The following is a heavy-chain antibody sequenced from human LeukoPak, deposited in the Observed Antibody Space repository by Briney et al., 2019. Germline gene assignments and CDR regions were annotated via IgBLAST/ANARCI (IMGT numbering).Heavy chain of an antibody. J-gene: IGHJ4*02. CDR1: GGSISSSSYY. V-gene: IGHV4-39*01. Sequence: PSETLSLTCTVSGGSISSSSYYWGWIRQPPGKGLEWIGSIYYSGSTYYNPSLKSRVTISVDTSKNQFSLKLSSVTAADTAVYYCARRTSPYYYGSGSYYRREEWGQGTLVTVSS. CDR3: ARRTSPYYYGSGSYYRREE. CDR2: IYYSGST. D-gene: IGHD3-10*01.